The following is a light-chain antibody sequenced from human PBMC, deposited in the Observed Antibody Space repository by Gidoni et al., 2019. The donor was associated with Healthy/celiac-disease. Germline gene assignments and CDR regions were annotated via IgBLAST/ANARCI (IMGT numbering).Light chain of an antibody. V-gene: IGLV1-44*01. J-gene: IGLJ2*01. CDR2: SNT. CDR1: SSNIGSNT. Sequence: QSVLTQPPSASGTPGQRGTISCSGSSSNIGSNTVTWYQQLPGTAPQLLIYSNTQRPSGVPDRFSGSKSGTSASLAISGLQSEDEADYYCAAWDDSLNGPYVVFGGGTKLTVL. CDR3: AAWDDSLNGPYVV.